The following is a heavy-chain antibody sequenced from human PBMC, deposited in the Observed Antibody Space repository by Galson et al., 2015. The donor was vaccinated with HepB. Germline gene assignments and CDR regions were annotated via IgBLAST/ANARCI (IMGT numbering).Heavy chain of an antibody. CDR3: AGDGIPHLQYFQH. D-gene: IGHD1-14*01. J-gene: IGHJ1*01. CDR1: GYTFISYG. CDR2: ISAYNGNT. V-gene: IGHV1-18*01. Sequence: SVKVSCKASGYTFISYGISWVRQAPGQGLEWMGWISAYNGNTNYAQKLQGRVTMTTDTSTSTAYMELKSLRSDDTAVYYCAGDGIPHLQYFQHWGQGTLVTVSS.